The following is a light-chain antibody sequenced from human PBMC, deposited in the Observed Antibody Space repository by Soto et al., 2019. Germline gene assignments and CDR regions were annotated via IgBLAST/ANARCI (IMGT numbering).Light chain of an antibody. CDR2: GAS. J-gene: IGKJ2*01. V-gene: IGKV3-15*01. Sequence: EIVMTHSPSTLSVSPGERATLSCRASQSVSNNLAWYQQKPGQAPRLLIYGASTMHTALPSRFSGSGSGTEFTLTISSLQTEDFAAYFCQQYDNSPYTFGQGTKLEIK. CDR3: QQYDNSPYT. CDR1: QSVSNN.